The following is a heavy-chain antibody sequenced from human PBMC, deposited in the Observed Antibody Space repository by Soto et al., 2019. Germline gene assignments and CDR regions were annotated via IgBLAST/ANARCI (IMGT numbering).Heavy chain of an antibody. D-gene: IGHD2-15*01. CDR2: IKSDGSST. CDR3: ARDGYCSGGSCYSVPVFDY. J-gene: IGHJ4*02. CDR1: GITFSSYW. V-gene: IGHV3-74*01. Sequence: PGGSLRLSCAASGITFSSYWMHWVRQAPGKGLVWVSRIKSDGSSTSYADSVKGRFTISRDNAKNTLYLQMNSLRAEDTAVYYCARDGYCSGGSCYSVPVFDYWGQGTLVTVSS.